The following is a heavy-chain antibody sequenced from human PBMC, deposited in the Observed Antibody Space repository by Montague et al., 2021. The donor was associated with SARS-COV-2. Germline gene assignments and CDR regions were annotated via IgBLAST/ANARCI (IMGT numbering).Heavy chain of an antibody. D-gene: IGHD1-26*01. CDR2: ISYDGNNK. Sequence: SLRLSCAASGFTFTSYSMHWVRQAPGKGLEWVGFISYDGNNKNYVDSVKGRFTISRDNSNNTLFLQMNSLKVDDTAAYYCAMRERGKTNHFDGWGQGTLVTVSS. CDR3: AMRERGKTNHFDG. J-gene: IGHJ4*02. V-gene: IGHV3-30*04. CDR1: GFTFTSYS.